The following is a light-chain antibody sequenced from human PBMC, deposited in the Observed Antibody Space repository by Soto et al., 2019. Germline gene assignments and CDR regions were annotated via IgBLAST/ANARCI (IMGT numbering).Light chain of an antibody. CDR2: GAS. V-gene: IGKV3-20*01. CDR3: QQFGGT. J-gene: IGKJ4*01. Sequence: EIVLTQSPGTLSLSPGERATLSCRASQSLSSSYLAWYQQKPGQAPSLLIYGASSRATGIPDRFSGSGSGTDFTLTISRLEPEDFAVYYCQQFGGTFGGGTKVEI. CDR1: QSLSSSY.